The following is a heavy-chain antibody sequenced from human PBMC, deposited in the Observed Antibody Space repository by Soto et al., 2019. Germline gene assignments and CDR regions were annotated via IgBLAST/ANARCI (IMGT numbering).Heavy chain of an antibody. V-gene: IGHV1-69*13. Sequence: ASVKVSCKASGGTFSSYAISWVRQAPGQGLEWMGGIIPIFGTANYAQKFQGRVTITADESASTAYMELSSLRSEDTAVYYCYNRFTRDNYWGQGTRVNVSS. CDR3: YNRFTRDNY. D-gene: IGHD3-10*01. CDR1: GGTFSSYA. CDR2: IIPIFGTA. J-gene: IGHJ4*02.